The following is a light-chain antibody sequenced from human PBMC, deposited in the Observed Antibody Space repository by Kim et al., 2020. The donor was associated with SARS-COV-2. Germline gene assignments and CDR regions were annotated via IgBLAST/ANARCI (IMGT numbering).Light chain of an antibody. Sequence: QSVLTQPPSTSGTPGQRVTISCSGSSSNIGSNTVNWYHQLPGTAPKLLIYNNNQWPSGVPDRFSGSKSGTSASLAISGLQSEDEADYYCAAWDDSLNSYVFGTGTKVTVL. CDR3: AAWDDSLNSYV. CDR1: SSNIGSNT. J-gene: IGLJ1*01. CDR2: NNN. V-gene: IGLV1-44*01.